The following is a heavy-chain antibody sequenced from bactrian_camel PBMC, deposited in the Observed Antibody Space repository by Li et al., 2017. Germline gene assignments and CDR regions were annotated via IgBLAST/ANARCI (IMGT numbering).Heavy chain of an antibody. D-gene: IGHD5*01. V-gene: IGHV3S40*01. CDR2: IYNGDDIT. CDR1: GYTVSSTR. CDR3: AANIPFRLWIGYNVGD. Sequence: VQLVESGGGSAQAGGSLRLSCAASGYTVSSTRMGWFRQAPGKEREGVAIIYNGDDITYYADSVRGRFTISKDNANNTVNLMMNSLKPEDTAMYYCAANIPFRLWIGYNVGDWGQGTQVTVS. J-gene: IGHJ4*01.